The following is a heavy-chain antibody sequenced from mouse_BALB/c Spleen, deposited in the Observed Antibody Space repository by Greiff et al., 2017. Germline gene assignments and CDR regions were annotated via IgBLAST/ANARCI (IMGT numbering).Heavy chain of an antibody. D-gene: IGHD2-1*01. CDR1: GFTFSDYY. V-gene: IGHV5-4*02. CDR3: AREGGLDYCNLFAY. Sequence: DVKLVESGGGLVKPGGSLKLSCAASGFTFSDYYMYWVRQTPEKRLEWVATISDGGSYTYYPDSVKGRFTISRDNAKNNLYLQMSSLKSEDTAMYYCAREGGLDYCNLFAYWGQGTLVTVSA. J-gene: IGHJ3*01. CDR2: ISDGGSYT.